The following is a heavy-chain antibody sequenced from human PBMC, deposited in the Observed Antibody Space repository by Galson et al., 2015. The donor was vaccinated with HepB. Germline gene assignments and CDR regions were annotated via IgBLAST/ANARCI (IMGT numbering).Heavy chain of an antibody. D-gene: IGHD6-19*01. CDR1: GFTVSSNY. J-gene: IGHJ6*02. CDR2: IYSGGST. CDR3: ASSIAVAGGRGYYYYGMDV. V-gene: IGHV3-53*01. Sequence: SLRLSCAASGFTVSSNYMSWVRQAPGKGLEWVSVIYSGGSTYYADSVKGRFTISRDNSKNTLYLQMNSLRAEDTAVYYCASSIAVAGGRGYYYYGMDVWGQGTTVTVSS.